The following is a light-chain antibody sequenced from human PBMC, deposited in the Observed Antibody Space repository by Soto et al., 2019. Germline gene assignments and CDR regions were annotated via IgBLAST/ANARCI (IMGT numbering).Light chain of an antibody. CDR3: QQYHSYGYT. CDR1: QSISTW. Sequence: DIQMTQSPSTLSASVGDSDTITCRASQSISTWLAWYQHKPGEAPKLLIYDASSLHSGVPSRFSGSGSGTDFTLTISSLQPDDFATYYCQQYHSYGYTFGQGTKLQIK. CDR2: DAS. V-gene: IGKV1-5*01. J-gene: IGKJ2*01.